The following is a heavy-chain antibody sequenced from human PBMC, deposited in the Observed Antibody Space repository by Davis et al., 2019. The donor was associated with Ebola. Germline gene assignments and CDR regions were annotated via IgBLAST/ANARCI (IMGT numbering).Heavy chain of an antibody. J-gene: IGHJ4*02. CDR1: GFTFDDYA. D-gene: IGHD6-19*01. V-gene: IGHV3-9*01. CDR2: ISWNSGSI. Sequence: PGGSLRLSCAASGFTFDDYAMHWARQAPGKGLEWVSGISWNSGSIGYADSVKGRFTISRDNAKNSLYLQMNSLRAEDTALYYCAKGVSSSFDYWGQGTLVTVSS. CDR3: AKGVSSSFDY.